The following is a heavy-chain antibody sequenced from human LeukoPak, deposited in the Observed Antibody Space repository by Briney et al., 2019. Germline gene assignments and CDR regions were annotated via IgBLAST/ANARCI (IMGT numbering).Heavy chain of an antibody. Sequence: GGSLRLSCAASGFTFSSYSMNWVRQAPGKGLEWVSSISSSSSYIYYADSVKGRFTISRDNAKNSLYLQMNSLRAEDTAVHYCARNAMVRGVIMEAWGQGTLVTVSS. CDR3: ARNAMVRGVIMEA. CDR2: ISSSSSYI. J-gene: IGHJ5*02. D-gene: IGHD3-10*01. V-gene: IGHV3-21*04. CDR1: GFTFSSYS.